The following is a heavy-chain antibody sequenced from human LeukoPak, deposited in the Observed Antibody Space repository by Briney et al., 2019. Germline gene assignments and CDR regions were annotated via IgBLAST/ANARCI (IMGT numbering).Heavy chain of an antibody. D-gene: IGHD5-12*01. V-gene: IGHV3-23*01. CDR1: GFTFSSYS. CDR2: ISGSGTST. Sequence: SGGSLRLSCAASGFTFSSYSMSWVRQAPGKGLEWVSAISGSGTSTYHAASVKGRFTISRDNSKDTLYLQMNSLTAEDTAMYYCARDSDSGYGPFASWGQGTLVTVSS. CDR3: ARDSDSGYGPFAS. J-gene: IGHJ4*02.